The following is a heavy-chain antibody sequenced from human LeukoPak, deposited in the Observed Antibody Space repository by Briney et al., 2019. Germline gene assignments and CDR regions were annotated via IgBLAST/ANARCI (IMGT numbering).Heavy chain of an antibody. CDR1: GYTFTNYG. D-gene: IGHD3-16*01. Sequence: ASVKVSCKASGYTFTNYGISWVRQAPGQGLEWMGWISAYNGNTNYAQKFQGRVTMTTDTSTSTAYMELRSLRSDDTAVYYCAKTPYVWGSSDIYYYFDYWGQGTLVTVSS. J-gene: IGHJ4*02. V-gene: IGHV1-18*01. CDR3: AKTPYVWGSSDIYYYFDY. CDR2: ISAYNGNT.